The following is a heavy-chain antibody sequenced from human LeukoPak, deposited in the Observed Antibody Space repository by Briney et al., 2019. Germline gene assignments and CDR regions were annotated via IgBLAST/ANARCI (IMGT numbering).Heavy chain of an antibody. CDR1: GFTFSRYW. Sequence: GGSLRLSCAASGFTFSRYWMSWVRQAPGKGLEWVANIKQDGSEKYYVDSVKGRFTISRDNAKNSLYLQMNSLRAEDTAVYYCARDITYYGSGSYGYWGQGTLVTVSS. J-gene: IGHJ4*02. CDR3: ARDITYYGSGSYGY. V-gene: IGHV3-7*01. D-gene: IGHD3-10*01. CDR2: IKQDGSEK.